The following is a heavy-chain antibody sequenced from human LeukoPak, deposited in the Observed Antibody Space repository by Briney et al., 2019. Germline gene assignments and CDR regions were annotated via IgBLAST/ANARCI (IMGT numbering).Heavy chain of an antibody. D-gene: IGHD2-15*01. CDR3: AGELGYCIGGDY. V-gene: IGHV3-48*03. CDR2: ISDSGATI. Sequence: PGGSLRLSCAASGLSFSSYEMNWARQAPGKGLEWISYISDSGATIYYADSVRGRFTISRDNARNSVHLQMDSLRVEDTGVYYCAGELGYCIGGDYWGQGILVTVSS. J-gene: IGHJ4*02. CDR1: GLSFSSYE.